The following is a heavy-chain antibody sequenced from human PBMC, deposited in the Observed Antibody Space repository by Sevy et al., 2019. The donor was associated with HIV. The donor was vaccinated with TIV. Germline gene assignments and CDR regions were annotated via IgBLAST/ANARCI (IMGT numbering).Heavy chain of an antibody. J-gene: IGHJ4*02. CDR2: ISGSGGST. D-gene: IGHD6-19*01. CDR1: GFTFSSYA. V-gene: IGHV3-23*01. CDR3: ARIAVAGYYFDY. Sequence: RGSLRLSCAASGFTFSSYAMSWVRQAPGEGLEWVSAISGSGGSTYYADSVKGRFTISRDNSKNTLYLQMNSLRAEDTAVYYCARIAVAGYYFDYWGQGTLGTVSS.